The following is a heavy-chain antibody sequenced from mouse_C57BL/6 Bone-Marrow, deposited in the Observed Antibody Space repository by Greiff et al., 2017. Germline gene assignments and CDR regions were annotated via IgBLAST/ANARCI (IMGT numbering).Heavy chain of an antibody. Sequence: ESGAELVRPGTSVKMSCKASGYTFTNYWIGWAKQRPGHGLEWIGDIYPGGGYTNYNEKFKGKATLTAAQSSSTAYMQFSSLTSEDSAIYYCARGATATVVPYYFDYWGQGTTLTVSS. V-gene: IGHV1-63*01. CDR1: GYTFTNYW. D-gene: IGHD1-1*01. CDR3: ARGATATVVPYYFDY. J-gene: IGHJ2*01. CDR2: IYPGGGYT.